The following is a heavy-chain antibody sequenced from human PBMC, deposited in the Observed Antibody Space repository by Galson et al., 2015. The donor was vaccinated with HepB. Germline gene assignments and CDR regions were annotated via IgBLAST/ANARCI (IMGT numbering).Heavy chain of an antibody. D-gene: IGHD1-7*01. CDR1: GFTFSDYY. CDR3: ASVTAATGWYFDL. V-gene: IGHV3-11*04. J-gene: IGHJ2*01. CDR2: ISHSGDNI. Sequence: SLRLSCAASGFTFSDYYMSWIRQAPGKGLEWVSHISHSGDNIYYADSVKGRFTISRDNAKNSLYLQMNSLRDADTAVYFCASVTAATGWYFDLWGRGTLVTVSS.